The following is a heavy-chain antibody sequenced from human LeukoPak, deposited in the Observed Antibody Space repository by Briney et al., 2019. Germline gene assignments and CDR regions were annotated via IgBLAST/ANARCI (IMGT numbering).Heavy chain of an antibody. Sequence: GGSLRLSCAASGFTCSSYAMSWVRQAPGKGLEWVSGITFSGAITYYSDSVKGRFTISRDNSRNTLYLQLNSLRGEDTALYYCVKGGIYADLGDYWGQGTLVTVSS. CDR2: ITFSGAIT. J-gene: IGHJ4*02. CDR3: VKGGIYADLGDY. D-gene: IGHD4-17*01. V-gene: IGHV3-23*01. CDR1: GFTCSSYA.